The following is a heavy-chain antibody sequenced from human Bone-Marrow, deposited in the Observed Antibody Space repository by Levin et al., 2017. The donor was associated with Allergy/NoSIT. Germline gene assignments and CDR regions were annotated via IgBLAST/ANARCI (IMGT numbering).Heavy chain of an antibody. Sequence: PSQTLSLTCAASGFTFSTYAMHWVRQAPGKGLEWVAVISYSGTKKYYEDSVKGRFTISRDTSKNTLSLQMNSLRAEDTAVYYCARDLNDYGDNIGFYNFYGMDVWGQGTTVTVSS. CDR1: GFTFSTYA. CDR2: ISYSGTKK. V-gene: IGHV3-30*04. D-gene: IGHD4-17*01. CDR3: ARDLNDYGDNIGFYNFYGMDV. J-gene: IGHJ6*02.